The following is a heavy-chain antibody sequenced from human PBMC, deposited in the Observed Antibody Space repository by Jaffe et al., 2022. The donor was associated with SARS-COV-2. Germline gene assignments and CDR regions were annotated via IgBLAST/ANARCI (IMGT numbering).Heavy chain of an antibody. J-gene: IGHJ5*02. V-gene: IGHV1-69*01. CDR3: ARSGRFHYYDSSGYYNVGFDP. Sequence: QVQLVQSGAEVKKPGSSVKVSCKASGGTFSSYAISWVRQAPGQGLEWMGGIIPIFGTANYAQKFQGRVTITADESTSTAYMELSSLRSEDTAVYYCARSGRFHYYDSSGYYNVGFDPWGQGTLVTVSS. D-gene: IGHD3-22*01. CDR2: IIPIFGTA. CDR1: GGTFSSYA.